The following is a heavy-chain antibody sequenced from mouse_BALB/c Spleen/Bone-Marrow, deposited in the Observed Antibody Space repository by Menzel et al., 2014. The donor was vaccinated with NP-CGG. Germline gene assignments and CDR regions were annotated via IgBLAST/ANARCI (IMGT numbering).Heavy chain of an antibody. CDR2: INPSTGYT. D-gene: IGHD1-1*01. Sequence: VMLVESGAELAKPGASVKMSCKASGYTFTNYWMHWVKQRPGQGLEWIGYINPSTGYTEYNQKFKDKATLTAGKSSSTAYMQLSSLTSEDSAVYYCARIYYYGSDYWGQGTTLTVSS. CDR1: GYTFTNYW. CDR3: ARIYYYGSDY. J-gene: IGHJ2*01. V-gene: IGHV1-7*01.